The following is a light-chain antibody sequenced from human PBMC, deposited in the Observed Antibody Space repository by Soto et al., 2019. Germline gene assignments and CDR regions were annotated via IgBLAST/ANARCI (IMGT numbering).Light chain of an antibody. CDR1: QSVSSN. CDR3: QNRSEWPVS. V-gene: IGKV3-15*01. Sequence: VMTQSPATLSLSPGDSATLSCRASQSVSSNLAWYQQKTGQAPRLLIYGESTRATGIPDRLSGSGSGTEFNLTISTLEPEDFAVYYCQNRSEWPVSFGQGTRLEIK. CDR2: GES. J-gene: IGKJ5*01.